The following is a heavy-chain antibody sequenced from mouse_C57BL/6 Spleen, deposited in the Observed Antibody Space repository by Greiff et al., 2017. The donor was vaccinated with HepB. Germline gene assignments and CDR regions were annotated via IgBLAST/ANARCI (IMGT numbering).Heavy chain of an antibody. J-gene: IGHJ2*01. V-gene: IGHV5-4*01. CDR2: ISDGGSYT. CDR3: ARDNYDYDGDY. CDR1: GFTFSSYA. Sequence: EVKLMESGGGLVKPGGSLKLSCAASGFTFSSYAMSWVRQTPEQRLEWVATISDGGSYTYYPDNVKGRFTIARDNAKNNLYLQMSHLKSEDTAMYYCARDNYDYDGDYWGQGTTLTVSS. D-gene: IGHD2-4*01.